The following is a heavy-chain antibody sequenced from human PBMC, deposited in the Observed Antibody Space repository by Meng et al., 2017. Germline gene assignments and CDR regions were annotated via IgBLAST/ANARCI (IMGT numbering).Heavy chain of an antibody. D-gene: IGHD2-2*01. J-gene: IGHJ5*02. CDR3: ARTTGGGYCSSTSCYLEGWFDP. CDR1: GGTFVSYA. V-gene: IGHV1-69*05. CDR2: IIPIFGTA. Sequence: VKVSCKASGGTFVSYAISWVRQAPGQGLEWMGGIIPIFGTANYAQKFQGRVTITTDESTSTAYMELSSLRAEDTAVYYCARTTGGGYCSSTSCYLEGWFDPWGQGTLVTVSS.